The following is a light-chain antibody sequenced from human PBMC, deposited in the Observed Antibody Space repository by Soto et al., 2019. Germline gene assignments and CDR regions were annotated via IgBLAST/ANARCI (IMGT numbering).Light chain of an antibody. Sequence: DIQMTQSPSSLSASVGDRVTITCQASHDIKKYLNWYQQKAHKVPKLLIHDASTLATGVPSRFTGSGSGTDFTLTINSLQPEDVATYYCQQFDDLPLTFGGGTKVDIK. CDR3: QQFDDLPLT. V-gene: IGKV1-33*01. CDR1: HDIKKY. J-gene: IGKJ4*01. CDR2: DAS.